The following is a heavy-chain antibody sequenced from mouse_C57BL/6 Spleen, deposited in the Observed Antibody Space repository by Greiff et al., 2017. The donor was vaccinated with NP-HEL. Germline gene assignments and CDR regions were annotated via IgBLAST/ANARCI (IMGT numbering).Heavy chain of an antibody. V-gene: IGHV1-69*01. CDR1: GYTFTSYW. Sequence: VQLQQPGAELVMPGALVKLSCKASGYTFTSYWMHWVKQRPGQGLEWIGEIDPSDSYTNYNQKFKGKSTLTVDKSSSTAYMQLSSLTSEDSAVYYCARSPTTVPPDYWGQGTTLTVSS. CDR2: IDPSDSYT. D-gene: IGHD1-1*01. CDR3: ARSPTTVPPDY. J-gene: IGHJ2*01.